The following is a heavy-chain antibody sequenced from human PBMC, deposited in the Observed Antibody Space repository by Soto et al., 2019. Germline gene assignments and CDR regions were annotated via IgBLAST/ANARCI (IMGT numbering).Heavy chain of an antibody. CDR1: GDSISSSNW. J-gene: IGHJ4*02. V-gene: IGHV4-4*02. D-gene: IGHD6-19*01. CDR2: IYHSGST. CDR3: AIPTGLEVTGPDY. Sequence: PSETLSLTCAVSGDSISSSNWWSWVRQPPGKGLEWIGEIYHSGSTNYNPSLKSRVTISVDKSKNQFSLKLSSVTADDTAVFYCAIPTGLEVTGPDYWGQGTLVTVSS.